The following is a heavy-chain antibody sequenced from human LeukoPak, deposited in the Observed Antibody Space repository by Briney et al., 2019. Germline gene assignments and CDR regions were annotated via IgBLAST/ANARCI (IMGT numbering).Heavy chain of an antibody. J-gene: IGHJ4*02. CDR3: ARDRRDSSRYYTIFDY. CDR2: IFYNGRS. V-gene: IGHV4-39*07. CDR1: GGSISSTNYY. D-gene: IGHD3-22*01. Sequence: SETLSLTCAVSGGSISSTNYYWGWIRQPPGKGLEWIGSIFYNGRSYHNPSLKSRVTISVDTSKNQFSLKLSSVTAADTAVYYCARDRRDSSRYYTIFDYWGQGALVTVSS.